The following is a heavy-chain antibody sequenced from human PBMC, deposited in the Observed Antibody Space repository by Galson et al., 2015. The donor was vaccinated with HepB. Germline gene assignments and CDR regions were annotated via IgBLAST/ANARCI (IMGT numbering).Heavy chain of an antibody. CDR2: IYSGGYR. CDR1: GFSVSTNY. J-gene: IGHJ4*02. V-gene: IGHV3-53*01. Sequence: SLRLSCAASGFSVSTNYMTWVRQAPGKGLEWVAIIYSGGYRSYADSVKGRFTISRDNSKNTVFLHMNSLRAEDTAVYYCARATSGGYCSRTDCYYFDNWGQGTLVTVSS. D-gene: IGHD2-2*01. CDR3: ARATSGGYCSRTDCYYFDN.